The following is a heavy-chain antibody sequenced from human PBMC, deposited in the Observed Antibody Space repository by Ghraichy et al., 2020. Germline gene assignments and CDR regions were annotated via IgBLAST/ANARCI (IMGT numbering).Heavy chain of an antibody. V-gene: IGHV4-59*12. CDR1: GGSISTYY. D-gene: IGHD3-10*01. CDR2: IYYSGDT. J-gene: IGHJ6*03. CDR3: ASTMVRGYMDV. Sequence: SETLSLTCTVSGGSISTYYWSWIRQPPGKGLEWIGYIYYSGDTNYSPSLKSRVTISVDTSKNQFSLKLSSVTAADTAVYYCASTMVRGYMDVWGKGTTVTVSS.